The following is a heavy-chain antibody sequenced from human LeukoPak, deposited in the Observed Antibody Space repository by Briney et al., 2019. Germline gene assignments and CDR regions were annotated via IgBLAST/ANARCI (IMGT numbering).Heavy chain of an antibody. CDR3: SVVVAATVFDY. D-gene: IGHD2-15*01. CDR1: GYTFTGYY. J-gene: IGHJ4*02. V-gene: IGHV1-2*02. CDR2: INPNSGGT. Sequence: GASVKVSCKASGYTFTGYYMHWVRQAPGQGLEWMGWINPNSGGTDYAQKFQGRVTMTRDTSISTAYMELSRLRSDDTAVYYCSVVVAATVFDYWGQGTLVTVSS.